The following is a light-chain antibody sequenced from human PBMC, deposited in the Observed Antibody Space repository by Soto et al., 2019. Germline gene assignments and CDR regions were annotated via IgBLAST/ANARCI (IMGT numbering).Light chain of an antibody. CDR2: GAS. CDR3: QQYGSSPLT. CDR1: QSVSSSY. Sequence: EIVLTQSPGTLSLSPGERATLSCRASQSVSSSYLAWYQQKPGQAPRLLIYGASSRATGIPDRFSGSGSGTDFNLTISRLEPEDLAVYYCQQYGSSPLTFGGGTKVEI. V-gene: IGKV3-20*01. J-gene: IGKJ4*01.